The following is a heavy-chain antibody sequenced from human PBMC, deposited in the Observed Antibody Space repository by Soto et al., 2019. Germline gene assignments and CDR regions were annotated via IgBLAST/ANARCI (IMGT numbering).Heavy chain of an antibody. CDR3: AREGPPDIAWFDP. J-gene: IGHJ5*02. CDR1: GGTFSIYT. D-gene: IGHD2-15*01. CDR2: GSA. V-gene: IGHV1-69*01. Sequence: QVQLVQSGAEVKKPGSSVKFSCKASGGTFSIYTISWVRQAPGQGLEWMGGSANSAQKFQGRLTVTADESTSTVYLELSSLTSEDTAVYYCAREGPPDIAWFDPWVQGTLVSVSS.